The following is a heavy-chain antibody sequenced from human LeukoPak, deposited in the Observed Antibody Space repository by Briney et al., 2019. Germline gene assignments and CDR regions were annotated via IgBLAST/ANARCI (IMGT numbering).Heavy chain of an antibody. D-gene: IGHD6-13*01. Sequence: SETLSLTCAVYGASLNGHYWSWIRQPPGKGLEWIGYIYYSGSTNYNPSLKSRVTISVDTSKNQFSLKLSSVTAADTAVYYCARLSGYSSSWYYYYGMDVWGQGTTVTVSS. CDR3: ARLSGYSSSWYYYYGMDV. CDR1: GASLNGHY. V-gene: IGHV4-59*08. CDR2: IYYSGST. J-gene: IGHJ6*02.